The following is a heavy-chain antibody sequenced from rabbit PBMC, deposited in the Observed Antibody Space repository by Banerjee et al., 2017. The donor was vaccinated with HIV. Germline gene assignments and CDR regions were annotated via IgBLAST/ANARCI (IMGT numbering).Heavy chain of an antibody. CDR2: INGGSSGSA. V-gene: IGHV1S45*01. CDR3: ARRYAGYVSAISDFNL. J-gene: IGHJ4*01. CDR1: GFDLSSSYW. D-gene: IGHD7-1*01. Sequence: QEQLEESGVGLVKPEGSLTLTCKASGFDLSSSYWMCWVRQAPGKGLEWIACINGGSSGSAYYASWAKGRSTISKTSSTTVTLQMTSLTAADTATYFCARRYAGYVSAISDFNLWGPGTLVTVS.